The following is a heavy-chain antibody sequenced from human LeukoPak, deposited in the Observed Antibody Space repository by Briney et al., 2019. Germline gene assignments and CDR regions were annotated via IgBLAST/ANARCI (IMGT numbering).Heavy chain of an antibody. D-gene: IGHD6-13*01. CDR1: GGSFSGYY. CDR3: ARQAGYSSSWYILRWFDP. V-gene: IGHV4-34*01. J-gene: IGHJ5*02. CDR2: INHSGST. Sequence: SETLSLTCAVYGGSFSGYYWSWIRQPPGKGLEWIGEINHSGSTNYNPSLKSRVTISVDTSKNQFSLKLSSVTAADTAVYYCARQAGYSSSWYILRWFDPWGQGTLVTVSS.